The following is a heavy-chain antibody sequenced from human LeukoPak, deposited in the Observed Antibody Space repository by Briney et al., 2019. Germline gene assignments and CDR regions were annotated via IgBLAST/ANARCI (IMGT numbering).Heavy chain of an antibody. Sequence: GGSLRLSXADSGFMFGEYSISWVRQAPGKGLEWVGFIRSKTYGGTAQYAASVKGRFTISRDDSRSSAYLQMNNLKTEDTAVYFCTSPEGGTYYFDYWGQGTLVTASS. J-gene: IGHJ4*02. CDR1: GFMFGEYS. D-gene: IGHD1-26*01. CDR2: IRSKTYGGTA. CDR3: TSPEGGTYYFDY. V-gene: IGHV3-49*04.